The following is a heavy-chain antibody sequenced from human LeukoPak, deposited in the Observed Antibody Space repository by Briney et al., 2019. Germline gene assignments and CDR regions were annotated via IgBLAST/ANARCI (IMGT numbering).Heavy chain of an antibody. CDR1: GGSISSYY. Sequence: SETLSLTCTVSGGSISSYYWSWIRQPPGKGLEWSGYIYTSGSTNYNPSLKSRVTISVDTSKNQFSLKLSSVTAADTAVYYCARHVGSSSLIFDYWGQGTLVTVSS. J-gene: IGHJ4*02. CDR2: IYTSGST. CDR3: ARHVGSSSLIFDY. V-gene: IGHV4-4*09. D-gene: IGHD6-6*01.